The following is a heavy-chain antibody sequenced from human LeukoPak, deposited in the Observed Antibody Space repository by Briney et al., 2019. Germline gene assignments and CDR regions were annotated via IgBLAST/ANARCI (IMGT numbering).Heavy chain of an antibody. V-gene: IGHV4-39*01. CDR3: QSRFLEWLLDY. Sequence: SETLSLTCTVSGGSINSNNYFWGWIRQPPGKGLEWTGSIYYSGSTYYNPSLKSRVTISVDTSKNQFSLRLSSVTAADTAMYYCQSRFLEWLLDYWGQGTLVSVSS. CDR1: GGSINSNNYF. J-gene: IGHJ4*02. D-gene: IGHD3-3*01. CDR2: IYYSGST.